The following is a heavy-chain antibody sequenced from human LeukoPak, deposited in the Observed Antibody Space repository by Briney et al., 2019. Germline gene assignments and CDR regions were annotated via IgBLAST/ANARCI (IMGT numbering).Heavy chain of an antibody. Sequence: GGSLRLSCAASGFTVSSNYMSWVRQAPGKGLEWVSVIYSGGSTYYADPVKGRFTISRDNSKNTLYLQMNSLRAEDTAVYYCASDGDYEYVGAFDIWGQGTMVTVSS. V-gene: IGHV3-66*02. D-gene: IGHD4-17*01. CDR1: GFTVSSNY. CDR2: IYSGGST. J-gene: IGHJ3*02. CDR3: ASDGDYEYVGAFDI.